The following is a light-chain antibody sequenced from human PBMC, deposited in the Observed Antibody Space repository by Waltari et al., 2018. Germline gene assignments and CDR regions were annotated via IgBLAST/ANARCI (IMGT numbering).Light chain of an antibody. CDR3: SSYTSSSTWV. J-gene: IGLJ3*02. Sequence: QSALTQPASVSGSPGQSITISCTGTSSDVGGYNYVSWYQQHPGKAPKLMISDVSKRPSGLSNRFTGSKSDNTASLTISGLQAEDEADYYCSSYTSSSTWVFGGGTKLTVL. V-gene: IGLV2-14*01. CDR2: DVS. CDR1: SSDVGGYNY.